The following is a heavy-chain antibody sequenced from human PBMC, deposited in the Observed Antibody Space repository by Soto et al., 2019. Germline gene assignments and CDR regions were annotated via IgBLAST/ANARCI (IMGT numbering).Heavy chain of an antibody. J-gene: IGHJ4*02. CDR1: GFTFEAYA. D-gene: IGHD6-19*01. CDR2: ISWNSGSI. Sequence: EVQLVESGGGLLQPGGSLSLSWEASGFTFEAYAMNGVRKAPGKGLEWVSGISWNSGSIGYADSVKGRFTISRDNAKNSLYLQMNSLRAEDTALYYCAKDRGLVLSFYFDYWGQGTLVTVSS. V-gene: IGHV3-9*01. CDR3: AKDRGLVLSFYFDY.